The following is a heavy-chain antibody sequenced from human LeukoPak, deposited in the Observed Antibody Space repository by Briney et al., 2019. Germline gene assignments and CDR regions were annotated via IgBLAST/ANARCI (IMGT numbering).Heavy chain of an antibody. CDR3: ARGIVVVPAAIPDY. V-gene: IGHV1-18*01. J-gene: IGHJ4*02. CDR1: GYTFTSYG. D-gene: IGHD2-2*01. Sequence: APVKVSCKASGYTFTSYGISWVRQAPGQGLKWMGWISAYNGNTNYAQKLQGRVTMTTDTSTSTAYMELRSLRSDDTAVYYCARGIVVVPAAIPDYWGQGTLVTVSS. CDR2: ISAYNGNT.